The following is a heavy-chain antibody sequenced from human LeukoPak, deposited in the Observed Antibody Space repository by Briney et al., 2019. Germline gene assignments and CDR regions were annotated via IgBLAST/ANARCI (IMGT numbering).Heavy chain of an antibody. Sequence: KPGESLKISCKGSGYSFTSYRISWVRQMPGKGLEWMGRIDPSDSYTNYSPSFQGHVTISADKSISTAYLQWSSLKASDTAMYYCARAGGYSSSWTFDYWGQGTLVTVSS. CDR1: GYSFTSYR. D-gene: IGHD6-13*01. V-gene: IGHV5-10-1*01. J-gene: IGHJ4*02. CDR2: IDPSDSYT. CDR3: ARAGGYSSSWTFDY.